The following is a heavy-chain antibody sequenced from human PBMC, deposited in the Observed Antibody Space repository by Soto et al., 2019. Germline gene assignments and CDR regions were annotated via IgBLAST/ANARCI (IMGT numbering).Heavy chain of an antibody. Sequence: EVQLVESGGGLVQPGGSLRLSCAASGFTFSSYSMNWVRQAPGEGLEWVSYISSSRSTIYYADSVKGRFTISRDNAKNSLYLQMNSLRAEDTAVYYCALSYYGSGTSFDYWGQGTLVTFSS. CDR3: ALSYYGSGTSFDY. CDR1: GFTFSSYS. CDR2: ISSSRSTI. D-gene: IGHD3-10*01. J-gene: IGHJ4*02. V-gene: IGHV3-48*01.